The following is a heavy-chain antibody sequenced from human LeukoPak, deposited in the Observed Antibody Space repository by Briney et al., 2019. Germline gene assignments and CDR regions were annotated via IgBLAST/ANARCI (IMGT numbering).Heavy chain of an antibody. CDR2: ISAYNGNT. D-gene: IGHD2-2*01. J-gene: IGHJ4*02. CDR3: AGGYCSSTSCYAPFDY. V-gene: IGHV1-18*01. Sequence: ASVKVSCKASGYTFTSYGISWVRQAPGQGLEWMGWISAYNGNTNYAQKLQGRVTMTTDTSTSTAYMELRSLRSDDTAVYYCAGGYCSSTSCYAPFDYWGQGTLVTVSS. CDR1: GYTFTSYG.